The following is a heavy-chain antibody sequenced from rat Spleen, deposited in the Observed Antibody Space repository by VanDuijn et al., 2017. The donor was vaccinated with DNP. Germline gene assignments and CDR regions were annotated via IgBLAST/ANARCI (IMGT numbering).Heavy chain of an antibody. D-gene: IGHD1-11*01. V-gene: IGHV5-27*01. Sequence: VQLVESGGGLVQPGRSLKLSCVASGFTFSKYGMAWVRQAPTKGLEWVASISTSGEYAHYRDSVKGRFTISRDNAKSTLYLQMDSLRSEDTATYYCTTDFERGYWGQGVMVTVSS. CDR3: TTDFERGY. CDR1: GFTFSKYG. CDR2: ISTSGEYA. J-gene: IGHJ2*01.